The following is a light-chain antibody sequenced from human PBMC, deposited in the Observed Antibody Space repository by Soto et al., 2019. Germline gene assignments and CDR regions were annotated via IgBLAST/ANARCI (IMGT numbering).Light chain of an antibody. CDR1: QGISSY. J-gene: IGKJ1*01. CDR3: QQYYSYPRP. CDR2: AAS. Sequence: AIRMTQSPSSLSASTGDRVTITCRASQGISSYLAWYQQKPGKAPKLLIYAASTLQSGVPSRFSGSGSGTDFTLTISCLQSEDFATYYCQQYYSYPRPFGQGNKVEIK. V-gene: IGKV1-8*01.